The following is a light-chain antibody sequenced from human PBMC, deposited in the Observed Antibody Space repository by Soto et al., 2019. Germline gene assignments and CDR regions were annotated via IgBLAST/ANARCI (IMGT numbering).Light chain of an antibody. Sequence: DIQMTQSPSTLSASVGDRFTITCRTSQNIRSFLAWYQHRPGKAPKLLIYQASTLENGVPSRFAGSGSGTEFTLTISSLHPEDFASYYCQPFDSCPWTFGQGTKVEIK. V-gene: IGKV1-5*03. CDR1: QNIRSF. CDR3: QPFDSCPWT. CDR2: QAS. J-gene: IGKJ1*01.